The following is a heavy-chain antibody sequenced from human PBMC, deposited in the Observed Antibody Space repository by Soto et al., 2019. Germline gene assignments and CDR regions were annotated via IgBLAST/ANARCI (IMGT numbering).Heavy chain of an antibody. D-gene: IGHD4-17*01. Sequence: EVQLVESGGGLVQPGGSLRLSCAASGFTFSNYIMNWVRQATGKGLEWVSYISSSSSTIYYADSVKGRFTISRDNAKNSLYLQMNSLRAEDTAVYYCARVAVTSKDYWGQGTLVTVSS. V-gene: IGHV3-48*01. CDR1: GFTFSNYI. CDR2: ISSSSSTI. CDR3: ARVAVTSKDY. J-gene: IGHJ4*02.